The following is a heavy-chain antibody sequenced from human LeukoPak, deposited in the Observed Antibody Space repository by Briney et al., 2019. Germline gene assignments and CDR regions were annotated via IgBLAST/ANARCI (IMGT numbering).Heavy chain of an antibody. CDR1: GFTFSDYY. CDR3: AKVTVRWSRD. V-gene: IGHV3-11*04. D-gene: IGHD3-3*01. Sequence: GGSLRLSCAASGFTFSDYYMSWIRQAPGKGLEWVSYISSSGSTIYYADSVRGRFTISRDNAKNSLYLEMDSLRAEDTAVYYCAKVTVRWSRDWGQGTLVTVSS. J-gene: IGHJ4*02. CDR2: ISSSGSTI.